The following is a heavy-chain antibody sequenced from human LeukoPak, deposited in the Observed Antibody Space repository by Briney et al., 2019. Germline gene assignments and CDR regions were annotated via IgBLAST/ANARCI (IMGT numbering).Heavy chain of an antibody. CDR2: IYTSGTT. J-gene: IGHJ3*02. CDR3: ALYYHGSDPRRAFDI. Sequence: SQTLSLTCTVSGGSISSGSYYWNWIRQPAGKGLEWIGRIYTSGTTNYNPSLKSRVTISVDTSKNQPALKLNSVTAADTAVYYCALYYHGSDPRRAFDIWAKGQWSPSLQ. D-gene: IGHD3-10*01. CDR1: GGSISSGSYY. V-gene: IGHV4-61*02.